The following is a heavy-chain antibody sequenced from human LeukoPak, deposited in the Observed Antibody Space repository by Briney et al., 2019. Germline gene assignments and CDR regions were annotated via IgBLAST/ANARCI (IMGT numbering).Heavy chain of an antibody. Sequence: SETLSLTCTVSGGSISSYYWSWIRQPPGKGLEWIGYIYYSGSTNYNPSLKSRVTISVDTSKNQFSLKLSSVTAADTAVYYCARHAYYDSRAGFDYWGQGTLVTVSS. CDR3: ARHAYYDSRAGFDY. D-gene: IGHD3-22*01. CDR1: GGSISSYY. CDR2: IYYSGST. J-gene: IGHJ4*02. V-gene: IGHV4-59*08.